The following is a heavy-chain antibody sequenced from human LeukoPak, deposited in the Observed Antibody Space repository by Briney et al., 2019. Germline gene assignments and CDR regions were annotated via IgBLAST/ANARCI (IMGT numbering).Heavy chain of an antibody. CDR3: SSSGEDIVVVPAAGADAFDI. J-gene: IGHJ3*02. CDR1: GFTFSSYG. CDR2: IRYDGSNK. D-gene: IGHD2-2*01. Sequence: GGSLRLSCAASGFTFSSYGMHWVRQAPGKGLEWVAFIRYDGSNKYYADSVKGRFTISRDNSKNTLYLQMNSLRAEDTAVYYCSSSGEDIVVVPAAGADAFDIWGQGTMVTVSS. V-gene: IGHV3-30*02.